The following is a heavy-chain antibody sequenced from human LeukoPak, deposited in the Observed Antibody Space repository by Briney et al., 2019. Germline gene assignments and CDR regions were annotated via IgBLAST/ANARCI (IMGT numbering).Heavy chain of an antibody. J-gene: IGHJ6*03. CDR3: ARDRREIKLWPREYYYYYMDV. CDR1: GFTFSSYS. V-gene: IGHV3-21*01. D-gene: IGHD5-18*01. Sequence: PGGSLRLSCAASGFTFSSYSMNWVRQAPGKGLEWVSSISSSSSYIYYADSVKGRFTISRDNAKNSLYLQMNSLRAEDTAVYYCARDRREIKLWPREYYYYYMDVWGKGTTVTISS. CDR2: ISSSSSYI.